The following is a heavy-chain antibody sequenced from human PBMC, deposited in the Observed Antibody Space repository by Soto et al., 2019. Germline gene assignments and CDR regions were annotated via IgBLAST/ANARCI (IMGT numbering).Heavy chain of an antibody. D-gene: IGHD2-2*01. CDR1: GYSFTSYW. J-gene: IGHJ6*02. V-gene: IGHV5-10-1*01. Sequence: GESLNISCKGSGYSFTSYWISWVRQMPGKGLEWMGRIAPSDSYTNYSPSFQGHVTISADESISTAYLQWSSLKASDTAMYYCARHAGDYYYYGMDVWGQGTTVTVSS. CDR2: IAPSDSYT. CDR3: ARHAGDYYYYGMDV.